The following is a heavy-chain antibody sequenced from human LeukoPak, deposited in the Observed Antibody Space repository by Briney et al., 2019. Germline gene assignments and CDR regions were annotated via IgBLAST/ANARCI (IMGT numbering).Heavy chain of an antibody. CDR1: GDSISSDY. V-gene: IGHV4-59*08. D-gene: IGHD1-7*01. Sequence: SETLSLTCTVSGDSISSDYWSWIRQPPGKGLEWIGYIRYSGSTNYNPSLKSRVTISVDTSKNQFSVKLSSVTAADTAVYYCARHELSITGTTNFDYWGQGTLVTVSS. CDR3: ARHELSITGTTNFDY. J-gene: IGHJ4*02. CDR2: IRYSGST.